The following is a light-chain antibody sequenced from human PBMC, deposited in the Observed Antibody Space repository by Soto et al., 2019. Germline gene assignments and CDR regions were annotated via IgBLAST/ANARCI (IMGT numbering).Light chain of an antibody. Sequence: QSALTQPASVSGSPGQSITISCTGTSSDVGGHDYVSWYQQHPGKAPKLMIYDVSNRPSGVSNRFSGSKSGNTASLTISGLQAEDEADYYCSSYTSSSTYVFGTGIKLTVL. J-gene: IGLJ1*01. CDR2: DVS. CDR3: SSYTSSSTYV. V-gene: IGLV2-14*01. CDR1: SSDVGGHDY.